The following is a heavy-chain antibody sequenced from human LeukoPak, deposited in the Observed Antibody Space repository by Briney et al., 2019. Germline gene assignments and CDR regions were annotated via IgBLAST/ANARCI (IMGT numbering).Heavy chain of an antibody. CDR2: IYHSGST. CDR3: ARGLNDYGDFRHFDY. CDR1: GGSISSSNW. D-gene: IGHD4-17*01. J-gene: IGHJ4*02. Sequence: SETLSLTCAVSGGSISSSNWWTWVRQPPGKGLEWIGEIYHSGSTNYNPSLKSRVTMSVDKSKNQFSLKLSSMTAADTAVYYCARGLNDYGDFRHFDYWGQGTLVTVSS. V-gene: IGHV4-4*02.